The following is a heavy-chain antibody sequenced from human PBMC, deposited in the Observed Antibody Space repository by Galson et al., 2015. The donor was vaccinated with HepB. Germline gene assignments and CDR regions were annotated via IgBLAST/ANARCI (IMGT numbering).Heavy chain of an antibody. CDR2: ISGRGDRT. D-gene: IGHD5-18*01. J-gene: IGHJ4*02. CDR3: GRELRIQSWITLDY. V-gene: IGHV3-23*01. CDR1: GFTFSSYN. Sequence: SLRLSCAASGFTFSSYNINWVRQAPGKRLEWVSSISGRGDRTYYSDSVKGRYTISRDNSKNTVYVQMNSLRAEDTAVYYCGRELRIQSWITLDYWGQGILVTVSS.